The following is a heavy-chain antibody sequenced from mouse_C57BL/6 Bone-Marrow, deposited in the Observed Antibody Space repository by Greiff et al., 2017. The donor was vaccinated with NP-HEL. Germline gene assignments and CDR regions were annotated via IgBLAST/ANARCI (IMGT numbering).Heavy chain of an antibody. CDR3: ATITTVVALYAMDY. Sequence: QVQLQQSGAELVRPGASVKLSCKASGYTFTDYSITWVKQRPGQGLEWIARIYAGSGNTYYNEKLKGKATLTAEKSSSTAYLQLSSLTSEDSAVYFCATITTVVALYAMDYWGQGTSVTGSS. CDR1: GYTFTDYS. CDR2: IYAGSGNT. J-gene: IGHJ4*01. V-gene: IGHV1-76*01. D-gene: IGHD1-1*01.